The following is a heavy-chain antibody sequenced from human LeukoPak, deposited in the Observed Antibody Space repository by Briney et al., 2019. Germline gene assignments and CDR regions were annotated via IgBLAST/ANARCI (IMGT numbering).Heavy chain of an antibody. CDR3: AKDLLAVASNVEWYFDY. D-gene: IGHD6-19*01. V-gene: IGHV3-30*18. CDR2: ISYDGTII. CDR1: GFTFSSYG. J-gene: IGHJ4*02. Sequence: WGSLTLSCAASGFTFSSYGMHWVRQAQGKGLDWVAVISYDGTIIYYADSVKGRFTISRDNSKNTLYLQVNSLRAEDTAIYYCAKDLLAVASNVEWYFDYWGQGTLVTVSS.